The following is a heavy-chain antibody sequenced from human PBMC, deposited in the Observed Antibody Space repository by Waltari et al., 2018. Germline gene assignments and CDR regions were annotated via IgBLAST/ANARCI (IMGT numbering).Heavy chain of an antibody. J-gene: IGHJ4*02. Sequence: QLQLQESGPGLVKPSETLSLTCTVSGGSISSSSSYWGWIRQPPGKGLEWIGSIYYSGSTYYNPSLKSRVTISVDTSKNQFSLKLSSVTAADTAVYYCARHNSYGSFDYWGQGTLVTVSS. D-gene: IGHD5-18*01. CDR1: GGSISSSSSY. V-gene: IGHV4-39*01. CDR2: IYYSGST. CDR3: ARHNSYGSFDY.